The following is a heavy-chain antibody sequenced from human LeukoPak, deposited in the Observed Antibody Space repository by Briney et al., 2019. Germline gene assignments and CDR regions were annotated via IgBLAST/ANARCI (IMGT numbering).Heavy chain of an antibody. J-gene: IGHJ5*02. CDR2: IRYDGSNK. CDR3: AGGSSSWYDNWFDP. D-gene: IGHD6-13*01. V-gene: IGHV3-30*02. Sequence: GGSLRLSCAASGFTFSSYGMHWVRQAPGKGLEWVAFIRYDGSNKYYADSVKGRFTISRDNSKNTLYLQMNSLRAEDTAVYYCAGGSSSWYDNWFDPWGQGTLVTVSS. CDR1: GFTFSSYG.